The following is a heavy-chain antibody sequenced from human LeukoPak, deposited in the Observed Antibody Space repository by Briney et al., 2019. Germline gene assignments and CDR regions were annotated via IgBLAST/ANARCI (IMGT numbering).Heavy chain of an antibody. CDR3: ARDVLTYYYDSSGFYGMDV. CDR1: GFTFSSYA. Sequence: GGSLTLSCAASGFTFSSYAMSWVRQAPGKGLEWVSTISGSGGSTYYADSVKGRFTISRDNSKNTLYLQMNSLRAEDTAVYYCARDVLTYYYDSSGFYGMDVWGQGTTVTVSS. J-gene: IGHJ6*02. D-gene: IGHD3-22*01. V-gene: IGHV3-23*01. CDR2: ISGSGGST.